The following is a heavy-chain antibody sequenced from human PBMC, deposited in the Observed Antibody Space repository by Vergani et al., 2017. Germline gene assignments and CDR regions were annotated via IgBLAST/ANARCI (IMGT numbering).Heavy chain of an antibody. J-gene: IGHJ6*02. CDR3: ASHYDCWTMTGGMDV. Sequence: QMQLVQSGAEVKKPGSSVKVSCKASGGTFSSYAISWVRQAPGQGLEWMGRIIPIFGTANYAQKFQGRVTMTADESTSTAYMELSSLRSEDTAVYYCASHYDCWTMTGGMDVWGQGTTVTVSS. CDR1: GGTFSSYA. D-gene: IGHD3-3*01. V-gene: IGHV1-69*18. CDR2: IIPIFGTA.